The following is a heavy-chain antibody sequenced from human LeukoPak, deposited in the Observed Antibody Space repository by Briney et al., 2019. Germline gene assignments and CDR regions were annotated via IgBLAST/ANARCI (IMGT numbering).Heavy chain of an antibody. J-gene: IGHJ6*03. CDR3: ARTIFGVVMDYYYYYYMDV. CDR2: IIPIFGTA. V-gene: IGHV1-69*13. CDR1: GGTFSSYA. D-gene: IGHD3-3*01. Sequence: VASVKVSCKASGGTFSSYAISWVRQAPGQGVEWMGGIIPIFGTANYAQKFQGRVTITADESTSTAYMELSSLRSEDTAVYYCARTIFGVVMDYYYYYYMDVWGKGTTVTVSS.